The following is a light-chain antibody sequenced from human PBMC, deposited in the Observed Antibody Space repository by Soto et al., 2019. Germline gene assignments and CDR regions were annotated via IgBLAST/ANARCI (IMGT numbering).Light chain of an antibody. CDR1: HSVSSN. Sequence: EIVMTQSPATLSLSPGERATLSCRASHSVSSNLAWYQQKPGQSPRLLIFGASTRATGIPARFSGSGSGTEFTLTISSLPSEDFAVYYCQQYNSWPPVTFGGGTKVEIK. J-gene: IGKJ4*01. CDR2: GAS. CDR3: QQYNSWPPVT. V-gene: IGKV3-15*01.